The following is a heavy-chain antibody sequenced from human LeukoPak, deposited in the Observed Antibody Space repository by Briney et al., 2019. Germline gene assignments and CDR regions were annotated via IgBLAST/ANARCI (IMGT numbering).Heavy chain of an antibody. CDR2: IYYSGST. CDR3: ARGYSSSSFYGFDY. CDR1: GGSISSSSYY. D-gene: IGHD6-6*01. V-gene: IGHV4-39*07. Sequence: SESLSLTGTVSGGSISSSSYYWGWIRQPPGKGLEWIGSIYYSGSTYYNPSLKSRVTISVDTSKNQFSLKLSSVTAADTAVYYCARGYSSSSFYGFDYWGQGTLVTVSS. J-gene: IGHJ4*02.